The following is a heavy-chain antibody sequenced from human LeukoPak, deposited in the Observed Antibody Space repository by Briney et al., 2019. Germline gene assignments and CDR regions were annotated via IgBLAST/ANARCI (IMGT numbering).Heavy chain of an antibody. V-gene: IGHV1-46*01. CDR1: GYTFTSYY. D-gene: IGHD6-13*01. Sequence: ASVKVSCKASGYTFTSYYMHWVRQAPGQGLEWMGIINPSGGSTSYAQKFQGRVTMTRDTSTSTVYMELSSLRSKDTAVYYCASPALAYSSSWYRIDYWGQGTLVTVSS. CDR3: ASPALAYSSSWYRIDY. CDR2: INPSGGST. J-gene: IGHJ4*02.